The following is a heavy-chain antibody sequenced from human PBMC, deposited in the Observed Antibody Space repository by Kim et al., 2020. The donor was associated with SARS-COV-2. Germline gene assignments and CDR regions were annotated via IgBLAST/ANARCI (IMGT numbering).Heavy chain of an antibody. D-gene: IGHD4-4*01. CDR1: GFTFSSYS. Sequence: GGSLRLSCAASGFTFSSYSMNWVRQAPGKVLEWVSSISSSSSYIYYADSVKGRFTISRDNAKNSLYLQMNSLRAEDTAVYYCAREHSYSNYAFDYWGQGTLVTVSS. CDR3: AREHSYSNYAFDY. J-gene: IGHJ4*02. CDR2: ISSSSSYI. V-gene: IGHV3-21*01.